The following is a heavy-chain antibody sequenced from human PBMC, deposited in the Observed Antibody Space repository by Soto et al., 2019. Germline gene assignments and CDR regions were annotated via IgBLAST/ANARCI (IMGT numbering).Heavy chain of an antibody. Sequence: ASVKVSCKASGFTFTSSAVQWVRQARGQRLEWIGWIVVGSGNTNYAQKFQERVTITRDMSTSTAYMELSSLRSEDTAVYYCAAGHYDILTGYYISGYWGQGTLVTVSS. D-gene: IGHD3-9*01. V-gene: IGHV1-58*01. CDR3: AAGHYDILTGYYISGY. CDR1: GFTFTSSA. CDR2: IVVGSGNT. J-gene: IGHJ4*02.